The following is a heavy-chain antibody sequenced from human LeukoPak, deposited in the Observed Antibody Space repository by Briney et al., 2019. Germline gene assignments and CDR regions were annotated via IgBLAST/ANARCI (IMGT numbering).Heavy chain of an antibody. V-gene: IGHV3-72*01. Sequence: GGSLRLSCEVFGFTFSDHYMDWVRQAAGKGLEWVGRARNKPKGYTTVYAASVKGRFTISRDDSKDSLYLQMNSLKTDDTAVYYCATVEGNYGHWGQGTLVTVSS. CDR2: ARNKPKGYTT. CDR1: GFTFSDHY. CDR3: ATVEGNYGH. D-gene: IGHD1-7*01. J-gene: IGHJ1*01.